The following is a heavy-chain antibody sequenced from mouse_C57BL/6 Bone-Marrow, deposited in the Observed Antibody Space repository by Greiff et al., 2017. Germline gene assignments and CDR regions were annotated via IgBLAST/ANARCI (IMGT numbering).Heavy chain of an antibody. V-gene: IGHV1-76*01. CDR1: GYTFTDYY. CDR3: ARHYYGSFYFDY. CDR2: IYPGSGNT. Sequence: VQLQESGAELVRPGASVKLSCKASGYTFTDYYINWVKQRPGQGLEWIARIYPGSGNTYYNEKFKGKATLTAEKSSSTAYMQLSSLTSEDSAVYFCARHYYGSFYFDYWGQGTTLTVSS. J-gene: IGHJ2*01. D-gene: IGHD1-1*01.